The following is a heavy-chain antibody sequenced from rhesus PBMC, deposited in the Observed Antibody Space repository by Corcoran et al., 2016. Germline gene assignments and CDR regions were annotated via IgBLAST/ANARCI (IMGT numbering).Heavy chain of an antibody. J-gene: IGHJ4*01. Sequence: QVQLQESGPGLVKPSETLSLTCAVSGGSISSNYWSLIRQAPGKGLEWIGRINGMGGTTNYNPALKSRVTMSTDTSKNQFSLKLSSVTAADTAVYYCAREGYSYSLSFDYWGQGVLVTVSS. CDR3: AREGYSYSLSFDY. CDR2: INGMGGTT. CDR1: GGSISSNY. D-gene: IGHD5-12*01. V-gene: IGHV4-160*01.